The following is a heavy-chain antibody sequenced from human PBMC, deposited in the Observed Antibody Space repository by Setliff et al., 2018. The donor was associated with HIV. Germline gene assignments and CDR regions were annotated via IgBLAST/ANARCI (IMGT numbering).Heavy chain of an antibody. CDR3: ARGADGDFHYYMDV. CDR1: GGTFSSYP. Sequence: ASVKVSCKASGGTFSSYPITWVRQAPGQGLEWMGGIIPMFGTANYAQKFQGRVTITADASTKTAYMELSGLRSEDTAVYYCARGADGDFHYYMDVWGKGTTVTAP. D-gene: IGHD3-10*01. CDR2: IIPMFGTA. V-gene: IGHV1-69*13. J-gene: IGHJ6*03.